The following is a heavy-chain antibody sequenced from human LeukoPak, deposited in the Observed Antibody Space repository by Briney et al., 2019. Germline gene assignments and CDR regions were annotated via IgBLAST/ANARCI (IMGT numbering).Heavy chain of an antibody. CDR1: GFTFSSYA. CDR3: AREEEPSSSSWDYYYYMDV. D-gene: IGHD6-13*01. J-gene: IGHJ6*03. V-gene: IGHV3-64*01. Sequence: PGGSLRLSCAASGFTFSSYAMHWVRQAPGKGLEYVSAISSNGGSTYYANSVKGRFTISRDNSKNTLYLQMGSLRAEDMAVYYCAREEEPSSSSWDYYYYMDVWGKGTTVTVSS. CDR2: ISSNGGST.